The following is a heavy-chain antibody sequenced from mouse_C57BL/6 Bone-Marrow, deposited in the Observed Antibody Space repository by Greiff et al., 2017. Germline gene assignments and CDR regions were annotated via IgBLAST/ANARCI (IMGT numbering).Heavy chain of an antibody. V-gene: IGHV1-4*01. Sequence: LQQSGAELARPGASVKMSCKASGYTFTSYTMHWVKQRPGQGLEWIGYINPSSGYTKYNQKFKDKATLTADKSSSTAYMQLSSLTSEDSAVYYCAGRDYYGSSPFAYWGQGTLVTVSA. CDR2: INPSSGYT. D-gene: IGHD1-1*01. CDR3: AGRDYYGSSPFAY. J-gene: IGHJ3*01. CDR1: GYTFTSYT.